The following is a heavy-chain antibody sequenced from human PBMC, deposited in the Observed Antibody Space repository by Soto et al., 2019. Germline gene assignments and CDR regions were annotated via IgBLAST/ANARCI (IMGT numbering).Heavy chain of an antibody. CDR1: GGSISSGDYY. D-gene: IGHD2-8*01. CDR3: ARDNGVGP. J-gene: IGHJ5*02. V-gene: IGHV4-30-4*01. CDR2: IYDSGST. Sequence: QVQLQESGPGLVKPSQTLSLTCTVSGGSISSGDYYWSWIRQPPGKGLEWIGYIYDSGSTYYNSSLQGRVNITLDTSKNQFSLKLTSVTAAATAVYYCARDNGVGPWGQGTLVTVSS.